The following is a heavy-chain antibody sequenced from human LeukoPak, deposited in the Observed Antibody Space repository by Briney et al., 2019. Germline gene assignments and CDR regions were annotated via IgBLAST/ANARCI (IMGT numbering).Heavy chain of an antibody. Sequence: PGGSLRLSCAASGFTFSSYAMSWVRQAPGKGLEWVAVIWYNGGHKVYADSVRGRFTISRDNSNNTLFLQLDSLRAEDTAVYYCATGYCTSITCYTTPSDFASWGQGTLVTVSS. V-gene: IGHV3-33*08. CDR2: IWYNGGHK. J-gene: IGHJ4*02. CDR1: GFTFSSYA. D-gene: IGHD2-2*02. CDR3: ATGYCTSITCYTTPSDFAS.